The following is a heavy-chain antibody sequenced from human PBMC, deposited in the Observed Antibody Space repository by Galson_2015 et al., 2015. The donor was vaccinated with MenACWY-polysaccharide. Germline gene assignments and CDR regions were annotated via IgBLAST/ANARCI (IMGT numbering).Heavy chain of an antibody. CDR2: TYYRSNWSS. CDR1: GDSVSSNTAA. D-gene: IGHD6-19*01. V-gene: IGHV6-1*01. CDR3: VRGGAGASLLCVP. Sequence: CAISGDSVSSNTAAWNWIRQSPSRGLEWLGRTYYRSNWSSDYALSVRGRITINADTSKNQFSLQLNSVTPEDTAEYYCVRGGAGASLLCVPWGQGTLVTVSS. J-gene: IGHJ5*02.